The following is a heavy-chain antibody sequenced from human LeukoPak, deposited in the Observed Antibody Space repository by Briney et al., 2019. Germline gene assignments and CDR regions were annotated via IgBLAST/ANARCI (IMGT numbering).Heavy chain of an antibody. J-gene: IGHJ4*02. CDR2: ISSRSSYI. CDR3: ARELGAAAGFDY. CDR1: GFTFSSYS. V-gene: IGHV3-21*01. Sequence: PGGSLRLSCAASGFTFSSYSMNWVRQAPGKGLEWVSSISSRSSYIYYADSVKGRFTISRDNAKNSLYLQMNSLRAEDTAVYYCARELGAAAGFDYWGQGTLVTVSS. D-gene: IGHD6-13*01.